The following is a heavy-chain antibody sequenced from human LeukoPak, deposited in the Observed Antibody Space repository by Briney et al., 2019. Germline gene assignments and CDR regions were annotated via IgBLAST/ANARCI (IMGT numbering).Heavy chain of an antibody. CDR3: ARPTSSGWYSH. V-gene: IGHV3-48*01. J-gene: IGHJ4*03. CDR2: ITGSGSTI. D-gene: IGHD6-19*01. CDR1: GFTFSDYN. Sequence: GVSLRLSCAASGFTFSDYNMNWVRQAPGKGLEWVSYITGSGSTIFYADSVKCRFTISRDNVKNSLYLQMNSLRAEDTAVYYCARPTSSGWYSHWGQGTVVTVSS.